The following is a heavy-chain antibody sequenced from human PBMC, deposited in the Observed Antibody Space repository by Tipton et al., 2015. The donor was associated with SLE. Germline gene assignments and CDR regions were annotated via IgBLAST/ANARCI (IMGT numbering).Heavy chain of an antibody. D-gene: IGHD2-21*01. CDR2: IREDGSDK. CDR1: GFTFSNYW. J-gene: IGHJ4*02. Sequence: SLRLSCVASGFTFSNYWMGWVRQAPGKGLEWVANIREDGSDKYCVDSVKGRFTISRDNAKNSLYLQMNSLRAEDTAVYYCARAWVPYCGGDCCCEDWGQGTLGTVSS. V-gene: IGHV3-7*01. CDR3: ARAWVPYCGGDCCCED.